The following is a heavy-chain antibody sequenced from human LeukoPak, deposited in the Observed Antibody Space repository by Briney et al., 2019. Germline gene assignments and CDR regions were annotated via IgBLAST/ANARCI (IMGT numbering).Heavy chain of an antibody. V-gene: IGHV3-53*01. CDR3: ARDPLSICSGGICTHFDY. J-gene: IGHJ4*02. CDR2: LYSGGST. D-gene: IGHD2-15*01. Sequence: GGSLRLSCAASGFTVSGNYMSWVRQAPGKGLEWVSVLYSGGSTYYADSVKGRFTISRDNSKNSLSLQMNSLRDEDTAVYYCARDPLSICSGGICTHFDYWGQGTLVIVSS. CDR1: GFTVSGNY.